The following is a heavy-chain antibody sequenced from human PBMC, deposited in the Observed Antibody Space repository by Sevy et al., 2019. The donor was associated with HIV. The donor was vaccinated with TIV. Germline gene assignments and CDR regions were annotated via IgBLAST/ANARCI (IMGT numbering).Heavy chain of an antibody. Sequence: GGSLRLSCAASGITFSSHAMHWVRQAPGKGLEWVTIISYDGSNKYYADSVKGRFTISRDNSENTLYLQMNSLRAEDTAVYYCVKGGSISATGNDAFDIWGQGTMVTVSS. CDR1: GITFSSHA. CDR2: ISYDGSNK. V-gene: IGHV3-30-3*02. D-gene: IGHD6-13*01. J-gene: IGHJ3*02. CDR3: VKGGSISATGNDAFDI.